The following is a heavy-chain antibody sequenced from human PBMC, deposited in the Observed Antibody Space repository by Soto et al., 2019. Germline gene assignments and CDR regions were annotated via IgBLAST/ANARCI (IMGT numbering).Heavy chain of an antibody. CDR1: GFTFSSYA. J-gene: IGHJ4*02. V-gene: IGHV3-23*01. Sequence: EVQLLESGGGLVRPGGSLRLSCAASGFTFSSYAMSWVRQAPGKGLEWVSTISGSDGRTYSTDSVKGRFTISRDNSRNTAYLQMNSLRVEYTAVYYCAKGVSQYTPLALFDYWGRGTLVTVSS. CDR3: AKGVSQYTPLALFDY. CDR2: ISGSDGRT. D-gene: IGHD5-18*01.